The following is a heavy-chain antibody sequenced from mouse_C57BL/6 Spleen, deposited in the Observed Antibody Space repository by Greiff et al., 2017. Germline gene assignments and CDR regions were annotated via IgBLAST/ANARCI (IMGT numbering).Heavy chain of an antibody. J-gene: IGHJ4*01. CDR2: IYPGDGDT. Sequence: VQLHQSGPELVKPGASVKISCKASGYAFSSSWMNWVKQRPGKGLEWIGRIYPGDGDTNYNGKFKGKATLTVDKSSSTAYMQLSSLTSEDSAVYYCARSRGYSLYAMDYWGQGTSVTVSS. D-gene: IGHD2-3*01. CDR3: ARSRGYSLYAMDY. CDR1: GYAFSSSW. V-gene: IGHV1-82*01.